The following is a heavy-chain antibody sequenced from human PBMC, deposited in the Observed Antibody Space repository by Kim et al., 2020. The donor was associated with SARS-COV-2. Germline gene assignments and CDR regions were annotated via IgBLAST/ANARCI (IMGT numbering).Heavy chain of an antibody. V-gene: IGHV3-30*04. Sequence: GGSLRLSCAASGFTFRSYAMHWVRQAPGKGLEWVAVISYDGSDKNYADPVKGRFTISRDNSKNTVYLQMHSLRGEDTAVYYCARDRGGSRGNYGDYITGSLDYWGQGTLVPVSS. J-gene: IGHJ4*02. CDR3: ARDRGGSRGNYGDYITGSLDY. CDR1: GFTFRSYA. D-gene: IGHD4-17*01. CDR2: ISYDGSDK.